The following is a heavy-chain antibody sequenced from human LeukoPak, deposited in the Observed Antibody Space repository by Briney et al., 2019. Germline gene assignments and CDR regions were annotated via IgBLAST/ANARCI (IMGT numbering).Heavy chain of an antibody. CDR3: AKDAQLWLPSYWYFDL. V-gene: IGHV3-23*01. J-gene: IGHJ2*01. Sequence: GGSLRLSCVVSGLTFSSFAMSWVRQAPGKGLEWVSAISGSGGSTYYVDSVKGRITISRDNSKNTLYLQMNSLRAEDTAVYYCAKDAQLWLPSYWYFDLWGRGTLVTVSS. D-gene: IGHD5-18*01. CDR2: ISGSGGST. CDR1: GLTFSSFA.